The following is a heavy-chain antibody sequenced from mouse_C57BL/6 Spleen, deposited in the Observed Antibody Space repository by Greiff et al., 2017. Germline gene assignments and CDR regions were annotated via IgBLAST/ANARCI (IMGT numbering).Heavy chain of an antibody. V-gene: IGHV1-82*01. Sequence: QVQLQESGPELVKPGASVKISCKASGYAFSSSWMNWVKQRPGKGLEWIGRIYPGDGDTNYNGKFKGKATLTADKSSSTAYMQLSSLTSEDSAVYFCARSCDYDWEYYAMDYWGQGTSVTVSS. CDR1: GYAFSSSW. CDR2: IYPGDGDT. CDR3: ARSCDYDWEYYAMDY. J-gene: IGHJ4*01. D-gene: IGHD2-4*01.